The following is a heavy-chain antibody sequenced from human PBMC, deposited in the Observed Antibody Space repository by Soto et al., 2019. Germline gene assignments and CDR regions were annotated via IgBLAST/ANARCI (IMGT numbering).Heavy chain of an antibody. CDR1: GFTFSSYW. D-gene: IGHD3-16*02. V-gene: IGHV3-7*01. J-gene: IGHJ3*02. CDR2: IKQDGSEK. CDR3: VKECDYVGGSYRYAFDI. Sequence: GGSLRLSCAASGFTFSSYWMSWVRQAPGKGLEWVANIKQDGSEKYYVDSVKGRFTISRDNAKNSLYLQMNSLRAEDTAVYYCVKECDYVGGSYRYAFDIWGQGTMVTVSS.